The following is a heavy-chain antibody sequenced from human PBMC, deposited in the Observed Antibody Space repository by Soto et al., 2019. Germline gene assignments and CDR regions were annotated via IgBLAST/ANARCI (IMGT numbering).Heavy chain of an antibody. J-gene: IGHJ1*01. V-gene: IGHV3-74*01. D-gene: IGHD6-13*01. CDR1: GFTFSSYW. Sequence: GGSLRLSCAASGFTFSSYWMHWVRQAPGKGLVWVSRINSDGSSTSYADSVKGRFTISRYNAKNTLYLQMNSLRAEDTAVYYCARETGIAAAGTEYFQHWGQGTLVTVSS. CDR3: ARETGIAAAGTEYFQH. CDR2: INSDGSST.